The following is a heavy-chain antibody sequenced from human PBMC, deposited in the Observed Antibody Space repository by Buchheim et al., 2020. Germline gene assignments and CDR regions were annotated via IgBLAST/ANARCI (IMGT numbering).Heavy chain of an antibody. V-gene: IGHV3-21*01. J-gene: IGHJ4*02. Sequence: EVQVVESGGGLVKPGGSLRLSCAASGFTFSTSSVCWVRQAPGKGLEWVSFITSSGSHIYYADSVKGRFTISRDNAKNSLYLQTNSLRVEDTAVYYCARVSDGTGTRPIDYWGQGTL. CDR2: ITSSGSHI. CDR3: ARVSDGTGTRPIDY. CDR1: GFTFSTSS. D-gene: IGHD3-10*01.